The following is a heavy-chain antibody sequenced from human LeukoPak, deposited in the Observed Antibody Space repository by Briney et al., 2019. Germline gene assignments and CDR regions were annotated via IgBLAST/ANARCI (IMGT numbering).Heavy chain of an antibody. J-gene: IGHJ4*02. D-gene: IGHD6-19*01. CDR1: GFTFSSYA. CDR3: AKDSSIAVAGRADY. CDR2: ISGSGGST. V-gene: IGHV3-23*01. Sequence: GGSLRLSCAASGFTFSSYAMSWVRQAPGKGLEWVSAISGSGGSTYYADSVKGRFTISRDNSKNTLYLQMNSLRAEDTAVYYCAKDSSIAVAGRADYWGQGTLVTVSS.